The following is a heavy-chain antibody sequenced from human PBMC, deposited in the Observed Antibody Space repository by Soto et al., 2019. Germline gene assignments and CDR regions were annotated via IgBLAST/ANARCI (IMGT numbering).Heavy chain of an antibody. Sequence: SETLSLTCVVSGDSISSTHWWTWIRQPPGKGLEWIGSIYYSGSTYYNPSLKSRVTVSVDTSKNQFSLKLSSVTAADTAVYYCARHPSDFWFDPWGQGTLVTVSS. CDR1: GDSISSTHW. V-gene: IGHV4-39*01. D-gene: IGHD2-21*02. J-gene: IGHJ5*02. CDR3: ARHPSDFWFDP. CDR2: IYYSGST.